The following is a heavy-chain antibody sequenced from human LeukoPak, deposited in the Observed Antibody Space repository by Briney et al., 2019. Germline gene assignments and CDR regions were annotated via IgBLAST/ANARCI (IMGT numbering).Heavy chain of an antibody. V-gene: IGHV3-49*04. D-gene: IGHD4-17*01. CDR3: SRSPSGGDYGWFDP. CDR1: GFTFGDYA. Sequence: NPGRSLRLSCTASGFTFGDYAMSWVRQAPGKGLEWVGVIRSKTYGGTTEYAASVKGRFTISRDESKSIAYLQMNSLKTEDTAVFYCSRSPSGGDYGWFDPWGQGTLVTVSS. CDR2: IRSKTYGGTT. J-gene: IGHJ5*02.